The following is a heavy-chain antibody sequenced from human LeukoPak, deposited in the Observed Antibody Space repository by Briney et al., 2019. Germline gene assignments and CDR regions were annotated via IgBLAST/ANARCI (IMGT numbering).Heavy chain of an antibody. CDR3: AKAAQNWNYDRGYFDY. V-gene: IGHV3-33*06. CDR1: GLTFSNYG. CDR2: IWYDGSDK. Sequence: GGSLRLSCAASGLTFSNYGMHWVRQVPGKGLEWVAVIWYDGSDKYYVDSVKGRFTISRDSPKNTLYLQMNSLRTEDTAVYYCAKAAQNWNYDRGYFDYWGQGTLVPVSS. D-gene: IGHD1-7*01. J-gene: IGHJ4*02.